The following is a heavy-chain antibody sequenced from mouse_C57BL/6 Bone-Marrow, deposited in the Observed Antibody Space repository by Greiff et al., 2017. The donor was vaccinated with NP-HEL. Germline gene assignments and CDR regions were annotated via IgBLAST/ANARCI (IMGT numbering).Heavy chain of an antibody. J-gene: IGHJ4*01. CDR3: AKNDYSNVYAMDY. CDR2: IWSGGST. Sequence: QVQLQQSGPGLVQPSQSLSITCTVSGFSLTSYGVHWVRQPPGKGLEWLGVIWSGGSTDYNAAFISRLSISKDNSKSQVFFKMNSLQADDTAIYYCAKNDYSNVYAMDYWGQGTSVTVSS. CDR1: GFSLTSYG. V-gene: IGHV2-4*01. D-gene: IGHD2-5*01.